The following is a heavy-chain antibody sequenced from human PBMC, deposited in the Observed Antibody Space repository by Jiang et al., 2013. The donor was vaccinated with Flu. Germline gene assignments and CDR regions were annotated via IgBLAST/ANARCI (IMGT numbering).Heavy chain of an antibody. CDR2: INHSGST. D-gene: IGHD3-9*01. J-gene: IGHJ4*02. Sequence: ETLSLTCAVYGGSFSGYYWSWIRQPPGKGLEWIGEINHSGSTNYNPSLKSRVTISVDTSKNQFSLKLSSVTAADTAVYYCARDPDILTGYYEGDFWGQGTLVTVSS. CDR1: GGSFSGYY. CDR3: ARDPDILTGYYEGDF. V-gene: IGHV4-34*01.